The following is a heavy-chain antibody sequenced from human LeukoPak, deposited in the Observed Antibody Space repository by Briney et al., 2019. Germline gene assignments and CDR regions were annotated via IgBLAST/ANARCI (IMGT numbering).Heavy chain of an antibody. J-gene: IGHJ4*02. D-gene: IGHD1-26*01. CDR1: GFTFRDYT. Sequence: PGRSLRLSCTASGFTFRDYTMTWVRQAPGKGLEWVGFIRSGAYGGTTEYAASVKGRFTISRDDSKSIVYLEMNTLKTEDTAVYYCTRGAYSGSYWGQGTLVTVSS. CDR2: IRSGAYGGTT. CDR3: TRGAYSGSY. V-gene: IGHV3-49*04.